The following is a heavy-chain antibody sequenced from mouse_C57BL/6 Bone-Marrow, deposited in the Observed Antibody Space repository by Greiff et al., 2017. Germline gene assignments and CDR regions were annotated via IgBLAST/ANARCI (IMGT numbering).Heavy chain of an antibody. CDR2: ISDGGSYT. CDR1: GFTFSSYA. J-gene: IGHJ1*03. V-gene: IGHV5-4*01. CDR3: ARGDGYGFLDV. Sequence: EVHLVESGGGLVKPGGSLKLSCAASGFTFSSYAMSWVRQTPEKRLEWVATISDGGSYTYYPDNVKGRFTISRDNAKNNLYLQMSHLKSEDTAMYYCARGDGYGFLDVWGTGTTVTVSS. D-gene: IGHD2-3*01.